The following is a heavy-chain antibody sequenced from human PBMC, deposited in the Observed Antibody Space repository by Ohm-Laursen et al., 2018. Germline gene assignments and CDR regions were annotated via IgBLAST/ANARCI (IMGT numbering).Heavy chain of an antibody. V-gene: IGHV3-23*01. Sequence: SLRLSCSASGFTFSIYAMSWVRQAPGKGLDWVSSISGGGGSTYYADSVKGRITITRDNSKNTLYLQMNSLRAEDTAVYYCAKEDRRELLAFDYWGQGTLVTVSS. CDR3: AKEDRRELLAFDY. D-gene: IGHD1-7*01. CDR1: GFTFSIYA. CDR2: ISGGGGST. J-gene: IGHJ4*02.